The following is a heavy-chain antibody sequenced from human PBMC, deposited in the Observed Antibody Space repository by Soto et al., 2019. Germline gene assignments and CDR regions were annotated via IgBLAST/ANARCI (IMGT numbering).Heavy chain of an antibody. V-gene: IGHV4-34*01. CDR2: INHSGNT. CDR3: ARAPIRSHQVLEEPPASQTLDY. D-gene: IGHD3-3*01. J-gene: IGHJ4*02. Sequence: SETLSLTCAVYGESFSGNYWTWIRQPPGKGLEWIGEINHSGNTNYNPSLKTRVTISADTSKNQFSLKLNSVTAADTAVYFCARAPIRSHQVLEEPPASQTLDYWGQGTLVTVSS. CDR1: GESFSGNY.